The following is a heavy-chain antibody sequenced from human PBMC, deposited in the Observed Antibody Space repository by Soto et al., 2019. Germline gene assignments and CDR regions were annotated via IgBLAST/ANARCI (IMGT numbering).Heavy chain of an antibody. CDR1: VFTLSSYS. J-gene: IGHJ6*02. V-gene: IGHV3-21*01. CDR2: ISSSSSYI. CDR3: ARDVVVTAIYGMDV. Sequence: LXLSCAASVFTLSSYSMNWVRQAPGKGLEWVSSISSSSSYIYYADSVKGRFTISRDNAKNSLYLQMNSLRAEDTAVYYCARDVVVTAIYGMDVWGQGTTVTVSS. D-gene: IGHD2-21*02.